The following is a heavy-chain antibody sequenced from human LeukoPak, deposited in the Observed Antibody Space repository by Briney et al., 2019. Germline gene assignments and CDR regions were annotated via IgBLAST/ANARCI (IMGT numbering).Heavy chain of an antibody. CDR3: ASDESRYGMDV. J-gene: IGHJ6*02. Sequence: GVSLRLSCAASGFTFSSYWMSWLRQAPGKGLEWVTNIKQDGSEKYYVDSVKGRFTISRDNAKNSLYLQMNSLSADDTAVYYCASDESRYGMDVWGQGTTVTVSS. CDR2: IKQDGSEK. CDR1: GFTFSSYW. V-gene: IGHV3-7*01.